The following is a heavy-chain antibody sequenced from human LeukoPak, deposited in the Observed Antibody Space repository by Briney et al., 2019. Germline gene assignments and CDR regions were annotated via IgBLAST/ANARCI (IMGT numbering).Heavy chain of an antibody. CDR3: ARGSRITIFGVAKQNWFDP. Sequence: PGGSLRLSCAASGFTFSSYRMTWVRQAPGKGLEWVSYISSSSSTIYYADSVKGRFTISRDNAKNSLYLQMNSLRAEDTAVYYCARGSRITIFGVAKQNWFDPWGQGTLVTVSS. V-gene: IGHV3-48*01. D-gene: IGHD3-3*01. J-gene: IGHJ5*02. CDR1: GFTFSSYR. CDR2: ISSSSSTI.